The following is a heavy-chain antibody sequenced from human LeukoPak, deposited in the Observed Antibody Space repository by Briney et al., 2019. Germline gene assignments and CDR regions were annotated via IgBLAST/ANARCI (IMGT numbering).Heavy chain of an antibody. V-gene: IGHV1-18*01. CDR3: ASLAQAVAGTMGAFDY. D-gene: IGHD6-19*01. CDR2: ISAYNGNT. Sequence: GASVKVSCKASGYTFTSYGISWVRQAPGQGLEWMGWISAYNGNTNYAQKLQGRVTMTTDTSTSTAYMEPRSLRSEDTAVYYCASLAQAVAGTMGAFDYWGQGTLVTVSS. J-gene: IGHJ4*02. CDR1: GYTFTSYG.